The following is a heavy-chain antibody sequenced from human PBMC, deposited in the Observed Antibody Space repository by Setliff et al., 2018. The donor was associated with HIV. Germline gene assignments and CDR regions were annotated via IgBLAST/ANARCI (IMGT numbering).Heavy chain of an antibody. D-gene: IGHD3-10*01. CDR1: GFTFSSYG. V-gene: IGHV3-33*03. J-gene: IGHJ4*02. CDR2: IWYDGRTT. Sequence: PGGSLRLSCAASGFTFSSYGMHWVRQAPGKGLEWVAVIWYDGRTTTYADSVRGRFTISRDNAKNTVYLQMNSLGAEDTAVYYCAGGDYAGAGTFYLTDHWGQGSLVTVSS. CDR3: AGGDYAGAGTFYLTDH.